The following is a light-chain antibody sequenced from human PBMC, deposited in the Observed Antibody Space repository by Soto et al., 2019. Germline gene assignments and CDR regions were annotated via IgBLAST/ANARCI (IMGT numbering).Light chain of an antibody. CDR2: EDK. Sequence: NFMLTQPHSVSESPGKTVTISCTGSSGSIASHYVQWYQQRPGSAPTTVIYEDKQRPSGVPDRFSGSIDRSSNSASLTISGLKPEDEADYYCQSYDTSNWVFGGGTQLTVL. J-gene: IGLJ7*01. CDR1: SGSIASHY. CDR3: QSYDTSNWV. V-gene: IGLV6-57*02.